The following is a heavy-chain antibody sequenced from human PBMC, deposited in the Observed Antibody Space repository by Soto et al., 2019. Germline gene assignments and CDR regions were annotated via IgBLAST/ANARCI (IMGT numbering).Heavy chain of an antibody. V-gene: IGHV3-48*02. CDR3: AREPYGSESYYFDS. J-gene: IGHJ4*02. D-gene: IGHD3-10*01. CDR2: ISSSASAM. CDR1: GFTFSSYS. Sequence: PGGSLRLSCAASGFTFSSYSMNWVRQAPGKGLEWVSYISSSASAMYYADPVKGRFTISRDKAENSLYLQMNSLRDEDTAVYYCAREPYGSESYYFDSWGQGTLVTVSS.